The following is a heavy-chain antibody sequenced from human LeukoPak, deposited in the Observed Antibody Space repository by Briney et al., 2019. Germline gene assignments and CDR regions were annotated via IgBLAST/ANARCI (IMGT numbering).Heavy chain of an antibody. CDR1: GFTFSSYW. V-gene: IGHV3-74*01. CDR3: GYSYRYVRSGY. D-gene: IGHD5-18*01. CDR2: INSDGSST. Sequence: GGSLRLSCAASGFTFSSYWMHWVRQAPGKGLVWVSRINSDGSSTRYADSVKGRFTISRDNAKNTLYLQMNSLRAEDTAVYYCGYSYRYVRSGYWGQGTLVTVSS. J-gene: IGHJ4*02.